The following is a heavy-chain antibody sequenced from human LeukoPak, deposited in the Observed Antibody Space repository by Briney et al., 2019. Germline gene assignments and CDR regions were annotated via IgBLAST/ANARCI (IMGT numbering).Heavy chain of an antibody. CDR1: GYTFTSYY. V-gene: IGHV1-46*01. CDR2: INSNGGST. D-gene: IGHD3-10*01. CDR3: ARDRLRRGVAPFDY. Sequence: ASVKVSCKASGYTFTSYYMHWVRQAPGQGLEWMGIINSNGGSTTYAQNFQSRVTMTTGTSTSTVYMELSSLRSEDTAVYYCARDRLRRGVAPFDYWGQGTLVTVSS. J-gene: IGHJ4*02.